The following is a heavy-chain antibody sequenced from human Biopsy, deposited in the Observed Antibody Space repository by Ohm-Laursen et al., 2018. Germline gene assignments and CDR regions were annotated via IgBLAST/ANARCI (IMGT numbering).Heavy chain of an antibody. CDR3: AKDRFPYTSGYSSVFEY. Sequence: SLRLSCAASGFSFSEYAMSWVRQVPGQGLEWIAAISASGATPYYADSMEGRFTISRDNSRNTLFLQMNSLKAEDTAVYYCAKDRFPYTSGYSSVFEYWGQGTLVTVSS. CDR1: GFSFSEYA. V-gene: IGHV3-23*01. D-gene: IGHD3-22*01. J-gene: IGHJ4*02. CDR2: ISASGATP.